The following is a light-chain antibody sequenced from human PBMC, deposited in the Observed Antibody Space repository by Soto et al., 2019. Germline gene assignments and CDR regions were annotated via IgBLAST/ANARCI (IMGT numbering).Light chain of an antibody. V-gene: IGKV1-5*01. CDR3: QQYNSFSRT. Sequence: DIQVTQSPSTLSASVGDRVTITCRTSQSTSKWLAWYQQRPGKAPKLLIFDASSLQSGVPSRFSGSGSGTQFTLTINSLQPDDVATYYCQQYNSFSRTFGQGTKVEIK. CDR1: QSTSKW. CDR2: DAS. J-gene: IGKJ1*01.